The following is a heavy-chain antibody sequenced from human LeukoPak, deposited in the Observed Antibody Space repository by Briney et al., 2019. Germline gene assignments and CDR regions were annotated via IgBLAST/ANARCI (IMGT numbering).Heavy chain of an antibody. CDR1: GGTFSSYA. CDR3: ARDLGESYWYFDL. D-gene: IGHD2-21*01. J-gene: IGHJ2*01. CDR2: IIPIFGTA. V-gene: IGHV1-69*05. Sequence: SVKASCKASGGTFSSYAISWVRQAPGQGLEWMGRIIPIFGTANYAQKFQGRVTITTDESTSTAYMELSSLRSEDTAVYYCARDLGESYWYFDLWGRGTLVTVSS.